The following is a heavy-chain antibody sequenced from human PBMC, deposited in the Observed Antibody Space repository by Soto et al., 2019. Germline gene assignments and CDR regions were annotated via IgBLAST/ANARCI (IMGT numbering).Heavy chain of an antibody. D-gene: IGHD6-19*01. CDR3: TRERASGWYDY. Sequence: QSGGSLRLSCAASGFDFSTFNVSWVRQAPGKGLEWISYIGTGSITIYYADSVKGRFTISRDNAKSSLYLQMNSLRDEDTAVYYCTRERASGWYDYWGQGTLVTVSS. CDR1: GFDFSTFN. V-gene: IGHV3-48*02. CDR2: IGTGSITI. J-gene: IGHJ4*02.